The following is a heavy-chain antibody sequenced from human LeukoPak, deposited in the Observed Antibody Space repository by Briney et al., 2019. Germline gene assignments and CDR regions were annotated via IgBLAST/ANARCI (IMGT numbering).Heavy chain of an antibody. CDR3: ARYSDGGSSDYFDY. D-gene: IGHD4-23*01. Sequence: SVKVSCEASGGTFSSYAISWVRQAPGQGLEWMGRIIPIPGIANYAQKFQGRVTITADKSTSTAYMELSSLRSEDTAVYYCARYSDGGSSDYFDYWGQGTLVTVSS. CDR1: GGTFSSYA. CDR2: IIPIPGIA. J-gene: IGHJ4*02. V-gene: IGHV1-69*04.